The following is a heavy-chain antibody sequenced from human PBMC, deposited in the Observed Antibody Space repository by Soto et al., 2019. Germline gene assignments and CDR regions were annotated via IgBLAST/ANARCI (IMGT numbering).Heavy chain of an antibody. CDR2: TRNKANSYTT. J-gene: IGHJ4*02. Sequence: GGSLRLSCAASGFTFSDHYMDWVRQAPGKGLEWVGRTRNKANSYTTEYAASVKGRFTISRDDSKNSLYLQMNSLKTEDTAVYYCAREGGSGWYGFGYWGQGTLVTVSS. CDR1: GFTFSDHY. CDR3: AREGGSGWYGFGY. D-gene: IGHD6-19*01. V-gene: IGHV3-72*01.